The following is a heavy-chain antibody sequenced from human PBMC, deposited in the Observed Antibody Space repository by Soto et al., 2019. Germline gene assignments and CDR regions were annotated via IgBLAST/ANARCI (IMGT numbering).Heavy chain of an antibody. CDR1: GYTFTGNY. V-gene: IGHV1-2*02. CDR3: VIGGAVDVVTPTRIVFDY. J-gene: IGHJ4*02. D-gene: IGHD2-21*02. Sequence: QVQLVQSGAEVKKPGASVKVSCKVSGYTFTGNYMHWMRQAPGQGPEWMGWINPRNGDTDYAQKFQGRVTITRDTSISTAYMDLSRLTTDDTAIYFVVIGGAVDVVTPTRIVFDYWGQGTLLTVSS. CDR2: INPRNGDT.